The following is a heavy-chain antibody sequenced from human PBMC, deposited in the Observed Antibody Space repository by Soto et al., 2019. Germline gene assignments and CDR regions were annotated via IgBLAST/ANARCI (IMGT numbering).Heavy chain of an antibody. CDR1: GYTFTSYD. V-gene: IGHV1-8*01. CDR3: SREVNFSGLDV. CDR2: MNPNSGNT. Sequence: QVQLVQSGAEVKKPGASVKVPCKASGYTFTSYDINWVRHATGQGLEWMGWMNPNSGNTGYAQKFQGRVTMTRNTSISTAYMELSSLRSAVTAVYYCSREVNFSGLDVWGQGTTVTVSS. J-gene: IGHJ6*02.